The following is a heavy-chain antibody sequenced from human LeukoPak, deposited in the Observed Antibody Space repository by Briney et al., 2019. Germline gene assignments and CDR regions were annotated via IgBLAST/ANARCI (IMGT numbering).Heavy chain of an antibody. CDR3: AKGLSYYYDSSGKAFDY. CDR1: GFTFSSYA. D-gene: IGHD3-22*01. V-gene: IGHV3-23*01. Sequence: PGGSLRLSCAASGFTFSSYAMSWVRQAPGKGLEWVSAISGSGGSTYYAGSVKGRFTISRDNSKNTLYPQMNSLRAEDTAVYYCAKGLSYYYDSSGKAFDYWGQGTLVTVSS. CDR2: ISGSGGST. J-gene: IGHJ4*02.